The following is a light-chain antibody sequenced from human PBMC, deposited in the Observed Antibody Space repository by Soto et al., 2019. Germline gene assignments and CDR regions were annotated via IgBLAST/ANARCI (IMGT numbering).Light chain of an antibody. CDR3: QHYNSFSLT. Sequence: DIQMTQSPSTMCPSXGHCVTIAXXASQSISSWLAWYQHKPGKAPKLLIYDASTLEGGDPSRFRGSGSGTEFTLTINNLQTDDFATYYCQHYNSFSLTFGPGTKVDNK. CDR2: DAS. J-gene: IGKJ1*01. CDR1: QSISSW. V-gene: IGKV1-5*01.